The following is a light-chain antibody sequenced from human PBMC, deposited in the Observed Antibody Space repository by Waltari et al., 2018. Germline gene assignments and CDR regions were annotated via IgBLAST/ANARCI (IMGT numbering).Light chain of an antibody. CDR1: QTVLYSSNTKNY. CDR2: WAS. Sequence: DIVMTQSPVSLAVSLGERATINCKSSQTVLYSSNTKNYLAWYQKKSGQPPKLLISWASARESGVPDRFRGSGSGTDFTLTISSLQAEDVAVYFCQQYYSNSLTFGGGTRVEIK. CDR3: QQYYSNSLT. J-gene: IGKJ4*01. V-gene: IGKV4-1*01.